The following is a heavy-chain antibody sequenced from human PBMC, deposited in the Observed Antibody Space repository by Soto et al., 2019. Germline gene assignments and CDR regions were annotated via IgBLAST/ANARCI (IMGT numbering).Heavy chain of an antibody. J-gene: IGHJ4*02. CDR3: ARGGGIVVATAPYDH. Sequence: GASVKVSCKASGFTFSSYYMYWVRQSPGQGLEWLGIINPSGGYTTYAQRFLGRVTMTSDTSTSTVHMELGSLTSEDTAVYYCARGGGIVVATAPYDHWGQGTLVTAPQ. D-gene: IGHD2-21*02. CDR1: GFTFSSYY. V-gene: IGHV1-46*03. CDR2: INPSGGYT.